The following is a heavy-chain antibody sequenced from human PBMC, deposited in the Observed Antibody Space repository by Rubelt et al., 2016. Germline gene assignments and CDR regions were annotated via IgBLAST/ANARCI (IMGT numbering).Heavy chain of an antibody. CDR1: GGSFSGYY. CDR3: ARGLVFDI. V-gene: IGHV4-34*01. J-gene: IGHJ3*02. Sequence: QVQLQQWGAGLLKPSETLSLTCAVYGGSFSGYYWSWIRQPLGKGLEWIGEINHSGSTNSNPSLKGGVTISVDTSKNQCSLKLSCGAAADTAVYYCARGLVFDIWGQGTMVTVSS. CDR2: INHSGST. D-gene: IGHD6-13*01.